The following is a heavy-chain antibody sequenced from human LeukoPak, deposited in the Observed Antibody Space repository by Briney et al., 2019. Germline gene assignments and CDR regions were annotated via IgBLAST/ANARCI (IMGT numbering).Heavy chain of an antibody. CDR3: ARIYGSGFLVFYYFDY. Sequence: ASVKVSCKASGYTFTSYGISRVRQAPGQGLEWMGWISAYNGNTNYAQKLQGRVTMTTDTSTSTAYMELRSLRSDDTAVYYCARIYGSGFLVFYYFDYWGQGTLATVSS. CDR2: ISAYNGNT. CDR1: GYTFTSYG. D-gene: IGHD3-10*01. J-gene: IGHJ4*02. V-gene: IGHV1-18*04.